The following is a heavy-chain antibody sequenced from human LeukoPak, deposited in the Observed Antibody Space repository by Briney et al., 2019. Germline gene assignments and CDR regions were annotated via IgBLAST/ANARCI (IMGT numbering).Heavy chain of an antibody. CDR1: GGSISTPGYY. CDR3: ARHALATVTDPSFDY. V-gene: IGHV4-39*01. J-gene: IGHJ4*02. D-gene: IGHD2-21*02. CDR2: LYHSGST. Sequence: PSETLSLTCTVSGGSISTPGYYWGWIRQPPGKGLEWIGSLYHSGSTYYQPSLKSRATISEDKSKNQCSLKLRSVTAADTAVYYCARHALATVTDPSFDYWGQGTLVTVSS.